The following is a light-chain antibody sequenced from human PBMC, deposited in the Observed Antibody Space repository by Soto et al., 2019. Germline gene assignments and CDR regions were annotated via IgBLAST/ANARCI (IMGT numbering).Light chain of an antibody. V-gene: IGKV3-20*01. CDR2: GAS. CDR3: QQYGGSPFT. Sequence: VLTQSPGTLSLSPRERATISCRASQSIFNNYLAWYQQKPGQAPRLLVYGASFRATGIPDRFSGSGSGTDFTLTISRLEPEDFAVYYCQQYGGSPFTFGQGTRLEIK. J-gene: IGKJ2*01. CDR1: QSIFNNY.